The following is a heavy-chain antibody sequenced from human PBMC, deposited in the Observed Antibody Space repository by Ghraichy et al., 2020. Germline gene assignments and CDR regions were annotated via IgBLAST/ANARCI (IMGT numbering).Heavy chain of an antibody. CDR2: ISSSSSYI. J-gene: IGHJ3*02. CDR3: ARDRFYSSSWYSEAYDAFDI. CDR1: GFTFSSYS. V-gene: IGHV3-21*01. D-gene: IGHD6-13*01. Sequence: GGSLRLSCAASGFTFSSYSMNWVRQAPGKGLEWVSSISSSSSYIYYADSVKGRFTISRDNAKNSLYLQMNSLRAEDTAVYYCARDRFYSSSWYSEAYDAFDIWGQGTMVTVSS.